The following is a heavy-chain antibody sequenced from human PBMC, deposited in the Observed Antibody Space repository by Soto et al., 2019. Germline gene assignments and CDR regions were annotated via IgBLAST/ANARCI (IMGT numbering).Heavy chain of an antibody. D-gene: IGHD6-13*01. CDR3: ARHTRGGRSWPWDL. V-gene: IGHV4-39*01. J-gene: IGHJ5*02. CDR2: IYYTGNT. Sequence: SETLSLTCTVSGGSISNTIYYWGWIRQPPGKGLEWIGNIYYTGNTDYNPSLKSRVTISVDTSKNQFSLELSSVTATDTAVYYCARHTRGGRSWPWDLWGQGTLVTVSS. CDR1: GGSISNTIYY.